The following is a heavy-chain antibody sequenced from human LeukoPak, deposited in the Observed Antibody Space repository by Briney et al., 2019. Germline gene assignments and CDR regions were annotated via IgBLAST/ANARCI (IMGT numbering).Heavy chain of an antibody. CDR3: ARRDYDYVWGFDY. D-gene: IGHD3-16*01. V-gene: IGHV4-39*07. CDR1: AGSISSSSYY. J-gene: IGHJ4*02. Sequence: SETLSLTCTVSAGSISSSSYYWGWIRQPPGKGLEWIGSIYYSGSTNYNPSLKSRVTISVDTSKNQFSLKLSSVTAADTAVYYCARRDYDYVWGFDYWGQGTLVTVSS. CDR2: IYYSGST.